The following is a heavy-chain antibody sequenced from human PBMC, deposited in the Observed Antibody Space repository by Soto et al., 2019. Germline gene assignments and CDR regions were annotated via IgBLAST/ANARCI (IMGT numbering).Heavy chain of an antibody. Sequence: SETLSLTCTVSGGSISSSSYYWGWIRQPPGKGLEWIGSIYYSGGTYYNPSLKSRVTISVDTSKSQFSLKLSSVTAADTAVYYCARHGNYCSGGSCYLNWFDPWGQGTLVTVSS. V-gene: IGHV4-39*01. CDR1: GGSISSSSYY. CDR2: IYYSGGT. CDR3: ARHGNYCSGGSCYLNWFDP. J-gene: IGHJ5*02. D-gene: IGHD2-15*01.